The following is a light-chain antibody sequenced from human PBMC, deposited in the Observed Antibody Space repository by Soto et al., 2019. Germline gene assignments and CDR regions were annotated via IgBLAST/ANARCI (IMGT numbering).Light chain of an antibody. J-gene: IGKJ2*01. Sequence: DVVMAQSPLSLSVIPGPPASISCRSRQSPVTSDGNAFLNWFHQRPRQSPRRLIYKISNRDSGVPDRFIGSGSGTEFTLQISRVEAEDVGIYCCMQGTSWPYTFGQGTKLEI. CDR1: QSPVTSDGNAF. V-gene: IGKV2-30*01. CDR2: KIS. CDR3: MQGTSWPYT.